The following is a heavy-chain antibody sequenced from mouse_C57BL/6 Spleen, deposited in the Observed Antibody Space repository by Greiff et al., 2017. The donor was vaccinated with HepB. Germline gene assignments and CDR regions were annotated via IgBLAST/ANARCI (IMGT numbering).Heavy chain of an antibody. V-gene: IGHV1-81*01. Sequence: QVQLKESGAELARPGASVKLSCKASGYTFTSYGISWVKQRTGQGLEWIGEIYPRSGNTYYNEKFKGKATLTADKSSSTAYMELRSLTSEDSAVYFCARYYGSSFSQHYYAMDYWGQGTSVTVSS. CDR3: ARYYGSSFSQHYYAMDY. D-gene: IGHD1-1*01. CDR1: GYTFTSYG. J-gene: IGHJ4*01. CDR2: IYPRSGNT.